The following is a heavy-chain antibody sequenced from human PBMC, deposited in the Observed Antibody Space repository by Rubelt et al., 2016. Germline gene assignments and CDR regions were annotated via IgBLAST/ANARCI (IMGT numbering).Heavy chain of an antibody. J-gene: IGHJ6*02. CDR2: IYYSGST. D-gene: IGHD3-10*01. CDR1: GGSIRSSSYY. V-gene: IGHV4-39*07. CDR3: AGEDGSGGYGMDV. Sequence: QLQLQESGPGLVKPSETLSLTCTVSGGSIRSSSYYWGWIRQPTGKGLEWIGSIYYSGSTYYNPSLKSRVTISVDTSKNQFSLKLSSVTAADTAVYYCAGEDGSGGYGMDVWGQGTTVTVSS.